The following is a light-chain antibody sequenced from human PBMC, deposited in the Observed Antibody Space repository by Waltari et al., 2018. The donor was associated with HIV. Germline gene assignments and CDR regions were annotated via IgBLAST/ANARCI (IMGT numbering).Light chain of an antibody. J-gene: IGKJ4*01. V-gene: IGKV3-11*01. CDR1: QSVSRH. CDR2: ETS. CDR3: QQRGTWPLVT. Sequence: IALTQSPATLSVSAGERADLSCRASQSVSRHLAWYQQKSGRGPRLLIHETSTRAAGTPGRFNGSGSGTDFVLTITDVEPGDVAVYYCQQRGTWPLVTFGGGTKVE.